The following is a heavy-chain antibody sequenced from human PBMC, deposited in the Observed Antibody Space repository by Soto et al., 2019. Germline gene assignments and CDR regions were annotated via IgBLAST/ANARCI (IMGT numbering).Heavy chain of an antibody. CDR3: TTVPTFYIDSIRFRRRRFHS. D-gene: IGHD3-3*02. J-gene: IGHJ5*01. CDR1: GFTFTDAW. Sequence: VQLVESGGGLAKPGESLRLSCAASGFTFTDAWMSWVRQAPGKGLEWVGRLTSKVDGGTAEYAAPVRGRFAISTDASRDSFYLQMNRLKTDDTAVYYCTTVPTFYIDSIRFRRRRFHSWGQGILVTVSS. V-gene: IGHV3-15*01. CDR2: LTSKVDGGTA.